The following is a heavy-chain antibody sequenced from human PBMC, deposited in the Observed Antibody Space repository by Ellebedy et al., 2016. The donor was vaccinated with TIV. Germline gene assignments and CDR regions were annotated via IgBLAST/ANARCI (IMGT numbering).Heavy chain of an antibody. D-gene: IGHD5/OR15-5a*01. CDR2: ISYDGSNK. Sequence: GGSLRLXXAASGFTFSSYAMHWVRQAPGKGLEWVAVISYDGSNKYYADSVKGRFTISRDNSKNTLYLQMNSLRAEDTAVYYCAKESSTSGMDVWGQGTTVTVSS. CDR3: AKESSTSGMDV. V-gene: IGHV3-30*04. J-gene: IGHJ6*02. CDR1: GFTFSSYA.